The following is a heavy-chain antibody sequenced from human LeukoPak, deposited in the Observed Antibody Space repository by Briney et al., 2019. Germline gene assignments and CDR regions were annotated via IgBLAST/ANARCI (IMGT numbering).Heavy chain of an antibody. D-gene: IGHD2-2*01. CDR3: ARDLPIVVVPGADDAFDI. CDR1: GYTLTGYY. J-gene: IGHJ3*02. Sequence: APVKVSCKASGYTLTGYYMHWVRQAPGQGLEWMGRINPNSGGTNYAQKFQGRVTMTRDTSISTAYMELSRLRSDDTAVYYCARDLPIVVVPGADDAFDIWGQGTMVTVSS. V-gene: IGHV1-2*06. CDR2: INPNSGGT.